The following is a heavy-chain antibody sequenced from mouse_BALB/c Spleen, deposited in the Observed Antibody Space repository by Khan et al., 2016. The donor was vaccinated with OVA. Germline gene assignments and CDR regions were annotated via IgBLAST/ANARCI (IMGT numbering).Heavy chain of an antibody. V-gene: IGHV1-4*01. CDR1: GYTFTSYT. CDR3: VRGGAYYRDDGWCAY. J-gene: IGHJ3*01. Sequence: VELVESGAELARPGASVKMSCKTSGYTFTSYTIHWIKLRPGQGLEWIGYINPNNGYTNYNQKFKDKATLTADKSSTTVYLQLSSLTSDDSAIYYCVRGGAYYRDDGWCAYWGQGTLVTVSA. CDR2: INPNNGYT. D-gene: IGHD2-14*01.